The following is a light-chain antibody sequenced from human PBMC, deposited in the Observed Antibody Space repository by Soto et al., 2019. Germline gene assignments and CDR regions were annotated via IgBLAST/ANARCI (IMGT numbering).Light chain of an antibody. CDR3: GTWDSSLSAEAV. CDR2: DNN. J-gene: IGLJ2*01. CDR1: SSNIGNNY. V-gene: IGLV1-51*01. Sequence: QSVLTQPPSVSAAPGQKVTISCSGSSSNIGNNYVSWYQQLPGTAPKLLIYDNNKRPSGIPDRFSGSKSGTSATLGITGLQTGDEADYYCGTWDSSLSAEAVFGGRTKLTVL.